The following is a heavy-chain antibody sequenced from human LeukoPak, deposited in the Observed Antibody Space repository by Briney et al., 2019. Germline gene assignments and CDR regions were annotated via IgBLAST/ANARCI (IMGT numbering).Heavy chain of an antibody. V-gene: IGHV3-21*01. Sequence: SGGSLRLSCAASGFTFSSYSMNWVRQAPGKGLEWVSSISSTSRHIHYVDSVQGRFTISRDNTKNSLYLQMNSLRAEDTAVYYCARDVYGGNSADYFDNWGQGTLVTVSS. D-gene: IGHD4-23*01. CDR3: ARDVYGGNSADYFDN. CDR2: ISSTSRHI. J-gene: IGHJ4*02. CDR1: GFTFSSYS.